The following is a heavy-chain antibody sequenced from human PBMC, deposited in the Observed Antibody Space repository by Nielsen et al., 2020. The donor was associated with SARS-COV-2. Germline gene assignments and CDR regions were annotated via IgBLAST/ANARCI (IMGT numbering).Heavy chain of an antibody. D-gene: IGHD4-17*01. CDR1: GFTFDDYA. CDR2: ISWNSGSI. CDR3: AREHGDYGYYYYYGMDV. J-gene: IGHJ6*02. Sequence: GGSLRLSCAASGFTFDDYAMHWVRQAPGKGLEWVSGISWNSGSIGYADSVKGRFTISRDNAKNSLYLQMNSLRAEDTAVYYCAREHGDYGYYYYYGMDVWGQGTTVTVSS. V-gene: IGHV3-9*01.